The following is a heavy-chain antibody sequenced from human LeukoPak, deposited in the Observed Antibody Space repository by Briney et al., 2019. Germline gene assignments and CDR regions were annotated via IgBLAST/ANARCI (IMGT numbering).Heavy chain of an antibody. CDR3: ARDRHSGSSLVYFDY. V-gene: IGHV3-23*01. Sequence: SGGSLRLSCAASGFTLSSYAMSWVRQAPGKGLEWVSAISGSGGSTYYADSVKGRFTISRDNAKNTLYLQMNSLRAKDTAVYYCARDRHSGSSLVYFDYWGQGTLVTVSS. J-gene: IGHJ4*02. D-gene: IGHD1-26*01. CDR2: ISGSGGST. CDR1: GFTLSSYA.